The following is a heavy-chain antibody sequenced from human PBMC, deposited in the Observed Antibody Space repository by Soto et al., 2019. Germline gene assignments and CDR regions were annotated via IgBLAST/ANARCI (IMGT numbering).Heavy chain of an antibody. Sequence: PWVLLRVPWSAVGGTFIGYWSHRVRKEPGKGLVWVSRINSDGSSTSYADSVKGRFTISRGNAKNTLYLQMNSLRAEDTAVYYCAGAFELLRSPFGNWGQGTLRTVSS. CDR3: AGAFELLRSPFGN. CDR1: GGTFIGYW. D-gene: IGHD1-26*01. CDR2: INSDGSST. J-gene: IGHJ4*03. V-gene: IGHV3-74*01.